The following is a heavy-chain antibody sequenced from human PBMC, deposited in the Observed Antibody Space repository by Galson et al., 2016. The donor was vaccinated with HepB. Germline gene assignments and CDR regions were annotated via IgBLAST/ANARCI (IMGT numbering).Heavy chain of an antibody. V-gene: IGHV4-61*01. CDR3: PRGGYCGGYCYYFDI. CDR2: IYYSGGT. CDR1: GGSVSSGSYY. Sequence: SETLSLTCTVSGGSVSSGSYYWSWIRQSPGKGLEWIGYIYYSGGTNYSPSLESRVTISVHRSKNQVSLKLNSVTAADTAMYYCPRGGYCGGYCYYFDIWGQGTLVIVSS. D-gene: IGHD2-21*02. J-gene: IGHJ4*02.